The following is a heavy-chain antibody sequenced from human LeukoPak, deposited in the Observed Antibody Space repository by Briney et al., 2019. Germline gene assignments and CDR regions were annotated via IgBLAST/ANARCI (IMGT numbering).Heavy chain of an antibody. CDR1: GYTFTSYG. CDR3: ARDSYCGGDCYSGRNFDY. D-gene: IGHD2-21*01. J-gene: IGHJ4*02. Sequence: ASVKVSCKASGYTFTSYGISWVRQAPGQGLEWMGWISAYNGNTNYAQKLQGRVTMTTGTSTSTAYMELRSLRSDDTAVYYCARDSYCGGDCYSGRNFDYWGQGTLVTVSS. V-gene: IGHV1-18*01. CDR2: ISAYNGNT.